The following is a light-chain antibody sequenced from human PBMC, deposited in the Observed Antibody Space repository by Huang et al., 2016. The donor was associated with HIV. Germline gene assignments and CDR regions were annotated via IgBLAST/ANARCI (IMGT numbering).Light chain of an antibody. CDR1: QRLLRSNGYNY. Sequence: IVMTQSPLSLPVTPGEPASISCRSSQRLLRSNGYNYLYWYLQRPGQSPQLLIYLGSNRASGGPDRFSGSGSGINFTLKSSRVEADDLGTYYCMQGLQTPGVTFGPGTKVDIK. V-gene: IGKV2-28*01. J-gene: IGKJ3*01. CDR2: LGS. CDR3: MQGLQTPGVT.